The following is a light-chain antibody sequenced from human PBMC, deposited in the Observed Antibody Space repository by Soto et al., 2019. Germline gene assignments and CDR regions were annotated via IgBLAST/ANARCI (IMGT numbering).Light chain of an antibody. CDR2: EVN. CDR1: SSGVGSYDL. Sequence: QSALIQPPSVSGSPGQSVTISCTGTSSGVGSYDLVSWYQQHPGKVPKLMIYEVNKRSSGVSTRFSGSKSGNTASLTISGLQAEDEADYYCCSFAGRTTLVFGGGTKLTVL. CDR3: CSFAGRTTLV. J-gene: IGLJ2*01. V-gene: IGLV2-23*02.